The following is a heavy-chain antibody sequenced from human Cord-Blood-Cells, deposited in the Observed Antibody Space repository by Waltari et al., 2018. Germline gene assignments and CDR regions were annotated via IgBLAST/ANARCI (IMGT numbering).Heavy chain of an antibody. D-gene: IGHD5-12*01. CDR2: MNPNRGNT. V-gene: IGHV1-8*01. Sequence: QVQLVQSGAEVQKPGASVKVSCKASGYSFTSYDLNWVRQATGHGLEWMGWMNPNRGNTGYAQKFQGRVTMTRNTSISTAYMELSSLRSEDTAVYYCARGGYSGYDFDYWGQGTLVTVSS. CDR1: GYSFTSYD. J-gene: IGHJ4*02. CDR3: ARGGYSGYDFDY.